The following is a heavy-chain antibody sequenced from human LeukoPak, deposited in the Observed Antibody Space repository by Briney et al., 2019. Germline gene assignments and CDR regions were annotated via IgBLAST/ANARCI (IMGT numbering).Heavy chain of an antibody. CDR2: INGRGDNT. V-gene: IGHV3-23*01. J-gene: IGHJ5*02. CDR3: AKDRVSPGFNWFDP. Sequence: PGGSLRLSCAASGATISSKAMGGVGQAPGKGRGGVSAINGRGDNTYYADFVKGRFTISRDNSKSTVYLQMNSLRTEDTAVYYCAKDRVSPGFNWFDPWGQGTLVTVSS. CDR1: GATISSKA. D-gene: IGHD2/OR15-2a*01.